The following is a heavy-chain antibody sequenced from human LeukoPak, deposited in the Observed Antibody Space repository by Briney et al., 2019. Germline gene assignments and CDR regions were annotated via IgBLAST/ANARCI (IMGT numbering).Heavy chain of an antibody. D-gene: IGHD3-3*01. CDR3: ARKWSDDLWGPVYYYYYMDV. V-gene: IGHV1-8*01. CDR1: GYTFTSYD. Sequence: GASVKVSCKASGYTFTSYDINWVRQATGQGLEWMGWMNPNSGNTGYAQKFQGRVTMTRNTSISTAYMELSSLRSEDTAVYYCARKWSDDLWGPVYYYYYMDVWGKGTTVTVSS. CDR2: MNPNSGNT. J-gene: IGHJ6*03.